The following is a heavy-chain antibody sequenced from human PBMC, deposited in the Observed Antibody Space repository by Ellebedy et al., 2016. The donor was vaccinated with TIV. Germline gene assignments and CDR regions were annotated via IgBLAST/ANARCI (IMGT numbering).Heavy chain of an antibody. CDR2: IKAKIHGGTT. Sequence: PGGSLRLSCAASGFTFTNTWMSWVRQAPGKGLDWVGRIKAKIHGGTTDYAAPVKGRFSISRDDSKNTLYLQMNSLKTEDTAVYYCTKGGPYADYPDYWGQGTLVTVSS. CDR3: TKGGPYADYPDY. J-gene: IGHJ4*02. V-gene: IGHV3-15*01. CDR1: GFTFTNTW. D-gene: IGHD4-17*01.